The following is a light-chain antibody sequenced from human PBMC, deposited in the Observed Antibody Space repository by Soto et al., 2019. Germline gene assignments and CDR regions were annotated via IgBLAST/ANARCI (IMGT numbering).Light chain of an antibody. CDR3: QQYNSPPWT. V-gene: IGKV1-5*03. Sequence: DIQMTQSPSTLSASVGDRVTITCRASQSISSWLAWYQQKPGKAPKLLIYKASSLESGAPSRFSGSGPGTEFTLTISSLQPDDFATYYCQQYNSPPWTFGQGTKVEIK. CDR2: KAS. CDR1: QSISSW. J-gene: IGKJ1*01.